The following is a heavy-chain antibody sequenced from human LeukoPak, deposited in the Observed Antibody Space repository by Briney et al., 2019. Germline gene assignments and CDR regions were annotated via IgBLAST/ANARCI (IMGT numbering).Heavy chain of an antibody. V-gene: IGHV3-30*02. CDR1: GFTFRSFG. Sequence: PGGSLRLSCAASGFTFRSFGMHWVRQTPGKGLEWVAFINYDGSKQYYADSVKGRFSISRDSAKNTLYLQMNSLRGEDTAVYYCAEDEVIPSYYYIDVWGKGTTVTVSS. D-gene: IGHD2-2*01. CDR3: AEDEVIPSYYYIDV. J-gene: IGHJ6*03. CDR2: INYDGSKQ.